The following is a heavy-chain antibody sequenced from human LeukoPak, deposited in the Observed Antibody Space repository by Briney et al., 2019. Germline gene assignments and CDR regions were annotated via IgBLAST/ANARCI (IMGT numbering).Heavy chain of an antibody. D-gene: IGHD3-22*01. Sequence: ASVKVSCKASGGTFSSYAISWVRQAPGQGLEWMGRIIPIFGIANYAQKFQGRVTITAGKSTSTAYMELSSLRSEDTAVYYCAREDDSSGITFDYWGQGTLVTVSS. CDR2: IIPIFGIA. V-gene: IGHV1-69*04. J-gene: IGHJ4*02. CDR1: GGTFSSYA. CDR3: AREDDSSGITFDY.